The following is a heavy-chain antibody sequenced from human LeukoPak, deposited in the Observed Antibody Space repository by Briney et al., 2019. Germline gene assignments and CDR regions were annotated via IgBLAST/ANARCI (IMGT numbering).Heavy chain of an antibody. Sequence: PGASLLISCKGSGYTFSSYWIGWVRQMPGKGLEWMGIIYPGDSDTRYSPSFQGQVTISADKSISTAYLQWSSLKASDTAMYYCARLRQDDILTGRTYYFDYWGQGTLVTVSS. CDR1: GYTFSSYW. CDR2: IYPGDSDT. J-gene: IGHJ4*02. V-gene: IGHV5-51*01. CDR3: ARLRQDDILTGRTYYFDY. D-gene: IGHD3-9*01.